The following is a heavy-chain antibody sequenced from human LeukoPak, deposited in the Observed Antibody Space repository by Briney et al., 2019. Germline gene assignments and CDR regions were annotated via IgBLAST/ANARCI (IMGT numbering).Heavy chain of an antibody. J-gene: IGHJ5*02. V-gene: IGHV1-8*01. CDR3: ARDNSVGDNAWWFDP. D-gene: IGHD1-26*01. CDR1: GYTFTSYD. CDR2: MNPNSGNA. Sequence: ASVTVSCKASGYTFTSYDINWVRQAPGQGLEWMGWMNPNSGNAGYAQKFQGRVTMTRDMSTSTDYMELSSLRSEDTAICYCARDNSVGDNAWWFDPWGQGTLVTVSS.